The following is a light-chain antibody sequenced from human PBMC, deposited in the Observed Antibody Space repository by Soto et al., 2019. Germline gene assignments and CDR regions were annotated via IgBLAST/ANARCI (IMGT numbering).Light chain of an antibody. CDR2: EVT. Sequence: QSALTQPPSASGSLGQSVTIPCTGNSSDVGGYDHVSWYQQHPGKAPKLMIYEVTKRPAGVPDRFSGSKSGNTASLTVSGLQAEDEADYYCSSDAGNYNYVFGTGTKV. CDR3: SSDAGNYNYV. V-gene: IGLV2-8*01. CDR1: SSDVGGYDH. J-gene: IGLJ1*01.